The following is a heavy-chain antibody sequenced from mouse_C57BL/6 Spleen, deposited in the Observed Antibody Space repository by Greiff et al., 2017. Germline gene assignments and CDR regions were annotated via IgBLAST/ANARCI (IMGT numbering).Heavy chain of an antibody. D-gene: IGHD4-1*01. CDR3: ASNWDGYFDV. V-gene: IGHV5-17*01. CDR2: ISSGSSTI. CDR1: GFTFSDYG. Sequence: VQLKESGGGLVKPGGSLKLSCAASGFTFSDYGMHWVRQAPEKGLEWVAYISSGSSTIYYADTVKGRFTISRDNAKNTLFLQMTSLRSEDTAMYYCASNWDGYFDVWGTGTTVTVSS. J-gene: IGHJ1*03.